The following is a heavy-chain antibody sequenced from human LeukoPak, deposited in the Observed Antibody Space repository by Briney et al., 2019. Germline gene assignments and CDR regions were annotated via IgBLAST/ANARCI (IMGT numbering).Heavy chain of an antibody. CDR3: ARGAPPRPSSYFDC. CDR2: VLYSGST. Sequence: SQTLSLTCTVSGASISSGDYYWTWIRQPPGKGLEWIGYVLYSGSTYHNPSLKNLLTISVDTSKNQFSLKLNSVTAADTAVYYCARGAPPRPSSYFDCWGQGTLVTVSS. CDR1: GASISSGDYY. J-gene: IGHJ4*02. V-gene: IGHV4-30-4*08.